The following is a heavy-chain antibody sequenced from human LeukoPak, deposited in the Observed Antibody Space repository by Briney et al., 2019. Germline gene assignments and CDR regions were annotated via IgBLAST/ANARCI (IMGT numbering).Heavy chain of an antibody. D-gene: IGHD2/OR15-2a*01. Sequence: SETLSLTCAVYGGSFSGYYWSWIRQPPGKGLEWIGEINHSGSTNYNPSLKSRVTISVDMSKNQFSLKLSSVTAADTAVYYCATVFYGLDYWGQGTLVTVSS. CDR3: ATVFYGLDY. J-gene: IGHJ4*02. V-gene: IGHV4-34*01. CDR2: INHSGST. CDR1: GGSFSGYY.